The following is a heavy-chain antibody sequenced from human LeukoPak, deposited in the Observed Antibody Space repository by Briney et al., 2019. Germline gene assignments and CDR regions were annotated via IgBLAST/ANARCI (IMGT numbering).Heavy chain of an antibody. Sequence: SETLSLTCTVSGGSISSSYWSWIRQPPGKGLEWIGYIYYSGSTNYNPPLKSRVTMSVDTSKNQFSLKLSSVTAADTAVYYCARVKGKSAMALDCWGQGILVTVSS. CDR3: ARVKGKSAMALDC. D-gene: IGHD5-18*01. V-gene: IGHV4-59*01. CDR1: GGSISSSY. J-gene: IGHJ4*02. CDR2: IYYSGST.